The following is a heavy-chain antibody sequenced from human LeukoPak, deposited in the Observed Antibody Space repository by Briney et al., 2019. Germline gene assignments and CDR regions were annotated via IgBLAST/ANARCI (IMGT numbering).Heavy chain of an antibody. CDR2: IKQDGSEK. J-gene: IGHJ4*02. CDR3: SWGQGCAY. Sequence: RGSLRLSCAASGFTFSSYGMHWVRQAPGKGLEWVANIKQDGSEKYYVDSVKGRFTISRDNGKKSLYLQMNSLRAEDTAVYYCSWGQGCAYWGQGTLVTVSS. D-gene: IGHD2-8*01. CDR1: GFTFSSYG. V-gene: IGHV3-7*04.